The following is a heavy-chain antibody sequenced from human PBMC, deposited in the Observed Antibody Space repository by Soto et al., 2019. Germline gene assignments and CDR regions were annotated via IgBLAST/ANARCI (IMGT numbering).Heavy chain of an antibody. J-gene: IGHJ4*02. D-gene: IGHD3-3*01. V-gene: IGHV3-48*02. Sequence: EVQLVESGGGLVQPGGSLRLSCAASGFTFSSYSMNWVRQAPGKGLEWVSYISSSGSTIYYADSVRGRFTISRDNAKNSLYLQMTSLRDEDTAVYYCARAGYRSVDYWGPGTRVTASS. CDR3: ARAGYRSVDY. CDR2: ISSSGSTI. CDR1: GFTFSSYS.